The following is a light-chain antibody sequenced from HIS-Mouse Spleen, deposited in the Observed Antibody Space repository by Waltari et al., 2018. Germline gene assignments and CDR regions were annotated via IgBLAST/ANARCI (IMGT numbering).Light chain of an antibody. V-gene: IGLV2-14*01. CDR2: EVS. J-gene: IGLJ1*01. Sequence: QSALTQPASVSGSPGQSITISCTGTSSDVGGYNYVSWYHQPPGKAPKLMSYEVSNRPSGVSNRFSGSKSGNTAYLTISGLQAEDEADYYCSSYTSSSTYVFGTGTKVTVL. CDR1: SSDVGGYNY. CDR3: SSYTSSSTYV.